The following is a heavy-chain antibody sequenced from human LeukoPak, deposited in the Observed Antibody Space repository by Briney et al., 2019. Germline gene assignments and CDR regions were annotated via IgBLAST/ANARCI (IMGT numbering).Heavy chain of an antibody. CDR3: ARGRRFIVVVPAHNLFDP. CDR2: INHSGST. Sequence: PSETLSLTCAVYGGSFIGYYWSWIRQPPGKGLEWIGEINHSGSTNYNPSLKSRVTISVDTSKNQFSLKLSSVTAADTAVYYCARGRRFIVVVPAHNLFDPWAQGTLVTVPS. CDR1: GGSFIGYY. J-gene: IGHJ5*02. V-gene: IGHV4-34*01. D-gene: IGHD2-2*01.